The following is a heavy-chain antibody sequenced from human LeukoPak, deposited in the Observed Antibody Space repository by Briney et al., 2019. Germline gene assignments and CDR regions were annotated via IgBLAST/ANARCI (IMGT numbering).Heavy chain of an antibody. CDR3: ARGQSTVTMKSYYFDY. CDR2: IIPIFGTA. Sequence: SVKVSCKASGGTFSSYAISWVRQAPGQGLEWMGRIIPIFGTANYAQKFQGRVTITTDESTSTAYMELSSLRSEDTAVYYCARGQSTVTMKSYYFDYWGQGTPVTVSS. V-gene: IGHV1-69*05. CDR1: GGTFSSYA. J-gene: IGHJ4*02. D-gene: IGHD4-17*01.